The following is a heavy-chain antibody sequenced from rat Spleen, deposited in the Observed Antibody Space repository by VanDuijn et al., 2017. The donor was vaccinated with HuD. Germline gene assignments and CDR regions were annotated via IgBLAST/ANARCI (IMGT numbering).Heavy chain of an antibody. CDR2: IWNTGGT. V-gene: IGHV2-41*01. Sequence: QVQLKESGPGVVQPSQTLSLTCTVSGFSLPSYHVSWVRQPPGKGLEWMGVIWNTGGTQYNSALKSRLSISKDTSKSQVFLKMNSLQTEDTATYYCARDALSSYGWFAYWGQGTLVTVSS. D-gene: IGHD1-8*01. J-gene: IGHJ3*01. CDR1: GFSLPSYH. CDR3: ARDALSSYGWFAY.